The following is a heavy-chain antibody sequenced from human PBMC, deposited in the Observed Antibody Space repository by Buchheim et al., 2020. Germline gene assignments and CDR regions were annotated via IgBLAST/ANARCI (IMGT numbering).Heavy chain of an antibody. CDR3: ARDPANHEGMDV. J-gene: IGHJ6*02. D-gene: IGHD1-14*01. Sequence: EVQLVESGGNLVQPGGSLRLSCAASGFTVSNIYMNWVRQSPGKGLEWVSIIYSGGGTNYADSVKGRFTISRDDSKNTLFLQMNNLRAEDTAVYYCARDPANHEGMDVWGQGTT. V-gene: IGHV3-66*02. CDR2: IYSGGGT. CDR1: GFTVSNIY.